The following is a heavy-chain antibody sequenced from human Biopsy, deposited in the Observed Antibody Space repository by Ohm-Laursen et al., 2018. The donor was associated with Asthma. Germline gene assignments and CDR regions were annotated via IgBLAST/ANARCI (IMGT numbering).Heavy chain of an antibody. D-gene: IGHD5-12*01. CDR1: GASIRGSGSY. J-gene: IGHJ4*02. V-gene: IGHV4-39*01. Sequence: SQTLSLTCTVSGASIRGSGSYWAWIRQAPGKGPEWIGTTHYSGSTFYKPSLRSRVTMSLDTSPNQFSLRLGSVTATDTAVYYCASPVNRAFGGYEWAAVFDYWGQGILVTVSS. CDR3: ASPVNRAFGGYEWAAVFDY. CDR2: THYSGST.